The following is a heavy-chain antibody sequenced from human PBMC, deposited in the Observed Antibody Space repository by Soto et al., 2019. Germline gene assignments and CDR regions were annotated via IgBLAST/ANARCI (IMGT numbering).Heavy chain of an antibody. J-gene: IGHJ5*02. V-gene: IGHV4-39*01. Sequence: SETLSRTWTVSGDSIISSDFYWGWFRQPPGKGLEWIGSIFYLGSSYYNPSLKSRVTMSVDTSKNQFSLRLRSVTAVDTALYFCARHSLALRKNNWFDPWGQGIMVTVSS. CDR3: ARHSLALRKNNWFDP. D-gene: IGHD3-3*02. CDR2: IFYLGSS. CDR1: GDSIISSDFY.